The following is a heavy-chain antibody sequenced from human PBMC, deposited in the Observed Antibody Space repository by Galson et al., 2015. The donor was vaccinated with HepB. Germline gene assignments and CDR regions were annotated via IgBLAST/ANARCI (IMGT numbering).Heavy chain of an antibody. J-gene: IGHJ6*03. D-gene: IGHD2-15*01. CDR1: GFTFSRYW. CDR2: IKQDGSEK. V-gene: IGHV3-7*01. Sequence: SLRLSCAASGFTFSRYWVSWVRQAPGKGLEWVANIKQDGSEKYYVDSVMGRFTVSRDNAKNSLYLQMNSLRAEDTAVYYCARDRDIVVVLDAIQDYYHYMDDWGKGTTVTVSS. CDR3: ARDRDIVVVLDAIQDYYHYMDD.